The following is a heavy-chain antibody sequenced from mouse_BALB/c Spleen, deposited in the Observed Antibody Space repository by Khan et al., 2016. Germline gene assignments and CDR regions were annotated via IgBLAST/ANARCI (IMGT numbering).Heavy chain of an antibody. Sequence: EVQLQESGPGLVKPSQSLSLTCTVTGYSITSDYAWNWIRQFPGNKLEWMGYISYSGSTSYNPSLKSRISITRDTSKNQFFLQLNSVTTEDTATYYCARSGYYGYLFDYWGQGTTLTVSS. V-gene: IGHV3-2*02. CDR3: ARSGYYGYLFDY. CDR1: GYSITSDYA. D-gene: IGHD2-2*01. J-gene: IGHJ2*01. CDR2: ISYSGST.